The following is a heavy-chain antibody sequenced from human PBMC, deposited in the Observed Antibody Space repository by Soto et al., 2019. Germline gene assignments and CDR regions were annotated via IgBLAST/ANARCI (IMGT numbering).Heavy chain of an antibody. J-gene: IGHJ6*02. D-gene: IGHD3-9*01. CDR2: IYYSGST. Sequence: QVQLQESGPGLVKPSETLSLTCTVSGGSVSSGSYYWSWIRQPPGKGLEWIGYIYYSGSTNYNPSLKSRVTFSVDTSKNQFPLPLSSVTAADTAVYYCARDKGIRYFDRLLEGYYYYGMDVWGQGTTVTVSS. CDR3: ARDKGIRYFDRLLEGYYYYGMDV. V-gene: IGHV4-61*01. CDR1: GGSVSSGSYY.